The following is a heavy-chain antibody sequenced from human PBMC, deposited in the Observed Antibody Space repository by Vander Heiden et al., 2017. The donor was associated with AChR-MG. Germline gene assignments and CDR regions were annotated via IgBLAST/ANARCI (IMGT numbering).Heavy chain of an antibody. J-gene: IGHJ4*02. CDR1: GFAFHVYG. D-gene: IGHD3-10*01. V-gene: IGHV3-33*01. Sequence: QVHLVESGGGVVQPGTSLRLSCAASGFAFHVYGMHWLRQAPGKGLEWVAVMGHDGSHKDYADSVKGRFTISRDNSRNTLYLQMDSLRAEDTAVYYCARDLNRGKDFDFWGQGTLVTVSS. CDR2: MGHDGSHK. CDR3: ARDLNRGKDFDF.